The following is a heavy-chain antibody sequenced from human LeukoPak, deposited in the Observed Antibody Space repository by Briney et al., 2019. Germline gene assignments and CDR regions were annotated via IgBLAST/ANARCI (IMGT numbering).Heavy chain of an antibody. J-gene: IGHJ4*02. CDR1: GGSFSGYY. D-gene: IGHD3-9*01. CDR3: ARASYDILTGYINFDY. Sequence: SETLSLTCAVYGGSFSGYYWSWIRQPPGKGLEWIGYIYYSGSTNYNPSLKSRVTISVDTSKNQFSLKLSSVTAADTAVYYCARASYDILTGYINFDYWGQGTLVTVSS. CDR2: IYYSGST. V-gene: IGHV4-59*01.